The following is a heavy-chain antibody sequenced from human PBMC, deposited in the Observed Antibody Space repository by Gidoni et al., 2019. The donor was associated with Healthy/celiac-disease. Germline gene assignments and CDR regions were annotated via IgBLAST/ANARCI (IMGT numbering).Heavy chain of an antibody. CDR1: GGSFSGYY. J-gene: IGHJ4*02. CDR3: AREVVPDYYDSSGYYYFDY. V-gene: IGHV4-34*01. Sequence: QVQLQQWGAGLLKPSETLSLTCAVYGGSFSGYYWSWIRQPPGKGLEWIGEINHSGSTNYNPALKSRVTISVDTSKNQFSLKLSSVTAADTAVYYCAREVVPDYYDSSGYYYFDYWGQGTLVTVSS. D-gene: IGHD3-22*01. CDR2: INHSGST.